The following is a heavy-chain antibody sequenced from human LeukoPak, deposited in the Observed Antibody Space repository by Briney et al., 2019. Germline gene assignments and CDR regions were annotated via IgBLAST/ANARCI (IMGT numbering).Heavy chain of an antibody. CDR3: AGKLPAAIDWFDP. D-gene: IGHD2-2*01. CDR1: GGSFSGYY. Sequence: SETLSLTCAVYGGSFSGYYWSWIRQPPGKGLEWIGEINHSGSTNYNPSLKSRVTISVDTTKNQFSLKLSSVTAADTAVYYCAGKLPAAIDWFDPWGQGTLVTVSS. V-gene: IGHV4-34*01. CDR2: INHSGST. J-gene: IGHJ5*02.